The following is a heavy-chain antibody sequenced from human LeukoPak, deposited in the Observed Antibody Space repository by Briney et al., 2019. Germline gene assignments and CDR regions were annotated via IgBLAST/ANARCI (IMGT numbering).Heavy chain of an antibody. CDR1: GFTFSSYW. Sequence: GGSLRLSCAASGFTFSSYWMSWVRQAPGKGLEWVANIKQDGSEKYYMDSVKGRFTISRDNAKNSLYLQMNSLRAEDTAVYYCARDYQLLLWTPHYYFDYWGQGTLVTVSS. V-gene: IGHV3-7*01. CDR2: IKQDGSEK. CDR3: ARDYQLLLWTPHYYFDY. J-gene: IGHJ4*02. D-gene: IGHD2-2*01.